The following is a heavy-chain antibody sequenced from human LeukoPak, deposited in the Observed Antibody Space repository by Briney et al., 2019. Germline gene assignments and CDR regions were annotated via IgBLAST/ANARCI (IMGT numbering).Heavy chain of an antibody. CDR1: GFSLSTSGVG. CDR2: IYWDDDK. J-gene: IGHJ4*02. D-gene: IGHD6-13*01. V-gene: IGHV2-5*02. CDR3: AHIPTGIAAAGGYYFDY. Sequence: SGPTLVKPTQTLTLTCTFSGFSLSTSGVGVGWIRQPPGKALEWLALIYWDDDKRYSPSLKSRLTITKDTSKNQVVLTMTNMDPVDTATYYCAHIPTGIAAAGGYYFDYWGQGTLVTVSS.